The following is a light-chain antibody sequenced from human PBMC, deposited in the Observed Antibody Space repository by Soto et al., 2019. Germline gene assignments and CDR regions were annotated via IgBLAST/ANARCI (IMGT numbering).Light chain of an antibody. CDR3: QQYDNWPWT. CDR1: QSISGT. V-gene: IGKV3-15*01. CDR2: GAS. Sequence: EVVMTQYPDPLSVSPGGRATLSCRSSQSISGTVAWYQQKPGQAPRLLIYGASTRAPGFPARFSGSGSGTDFTLTISSLQSEDFAVYYCQQYDNWPWTFGQGTKVEIK. J-gene: IGKJ1*01.